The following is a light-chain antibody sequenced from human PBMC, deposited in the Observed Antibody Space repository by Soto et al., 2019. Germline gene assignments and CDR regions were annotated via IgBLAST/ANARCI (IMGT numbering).Light chain of an antibody. CDR3: TSYRGSSTLVV. V-gene: IGLV2-14*01. Sequence: QSVLTQPASVSGSPGQSITISCTGTSTDVGGYDYVSWYQHHPGKAPKLMIYEVFNRPSGVSNRFSGSKSGNTTSLTISGLQPEDEADYYCTSYRGSSTLVVFGGGTKLTVL. CDR2: EVF. J-gene: IGLJ2*01. CDR1: STDVGGYDY.